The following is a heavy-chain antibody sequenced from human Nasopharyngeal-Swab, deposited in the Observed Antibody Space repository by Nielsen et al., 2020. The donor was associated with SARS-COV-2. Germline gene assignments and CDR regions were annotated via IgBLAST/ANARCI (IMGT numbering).Heavy chain of an antibody. CDR1: GYTLTELS. Sequence: ASVKVSCKVSGYTLTELSMHWVRQAPGKGLEGMGGFDPEDGETIYAQKFQGRVTMTEDTSTDTAYMDLSSLRSEDTAVYYCARGFIVATIFHYYYYMDVWGKGTTVTVSS. D-gene: IGHD5-12*01. CDR3: ARGFIVATIFHYYYYMDV. CDR2: FDPEDGET. J-gene: IGHJ6*03. V-gene: IGHV1-24*01.